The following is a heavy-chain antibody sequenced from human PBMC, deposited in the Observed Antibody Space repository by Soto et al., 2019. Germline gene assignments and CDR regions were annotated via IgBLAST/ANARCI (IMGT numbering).Heavy chain of an antibody. CDR1: GHTFTSYG. CDR3: AGRSIADPYYYGMDV. J-gene: IGHJ6*02. V-gene: IGHV1-18*04. D-gene: IGHD6-6*01. Sequence: GASVKVSCKASGHTFTSYGISWVRQAPGQGLEWMGWISAYNGNTNYAQKLQGRVTMTTDTSTSTAYMELRSLRSDDTAVYYCAGRSIADPYYYGMDVWGQGTTVTVSS. CDR2: ISAYNGNT.